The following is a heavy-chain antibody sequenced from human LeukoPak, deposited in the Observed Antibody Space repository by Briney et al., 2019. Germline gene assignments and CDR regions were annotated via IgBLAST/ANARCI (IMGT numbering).Heavy chain of an antibody. J-gene: IGHJ4*02. CDR3: VTNFDPDVD. Sequence: GGSLRLSCAASGFTFSSYAMSWVRQAPGKGLEWVSGISVSGVSTNYADSVKGRFTVSRDNSKNTLYLQMNSLRAEDTAVYYCVTNFDPDVDWGQGTLVTVSS. D-gene: IGHD3-9*01. CDR2: ISVSGVST. V-gene: IGHV3-23*01. CDR1: GFTFSSYA.